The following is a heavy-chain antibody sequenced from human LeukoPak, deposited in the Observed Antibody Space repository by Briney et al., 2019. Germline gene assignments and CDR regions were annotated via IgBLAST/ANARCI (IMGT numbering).Heavy chain of an antibody. CDR2: IFYSGST. Sequence: NPSETLSLTCTVSGGSINSSSYYWGWIRQPPGKGLEWIGNIFYSGSTYYNPSLKSRLTISVDTSKHQFSLKLNSVTAADTAVYYCARMRVDGGATMNFDYWGQGTLVTVSS. D-gene: IGHD1-26*01. CDR1: GGSINSSSYY. J-gene: IGHJ4*02. V-gene: IGHV4-39*07. CDR3: ARMRVDGGATMNFDY.